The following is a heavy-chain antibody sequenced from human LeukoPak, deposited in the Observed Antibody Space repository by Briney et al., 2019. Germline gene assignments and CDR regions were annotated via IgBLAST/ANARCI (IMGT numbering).Heavy chain of an antibody. D-gene: IGHD5-18*01. CDR3: ARNDSFIPS. CDR2: ISD. Sequence: GGSLRLSCGASGFTFNYYAMSWVRQATGKRLQWVSGISDHYTDSVKGSFTISRENTKNTVYLPMNTLRADDTAVSSCARNDSFIPSWGQGTLVTVSS. J-gene: IGHJ5*02. CDR1: GFTFNYYA. V-gene: IGHV3-23*01.